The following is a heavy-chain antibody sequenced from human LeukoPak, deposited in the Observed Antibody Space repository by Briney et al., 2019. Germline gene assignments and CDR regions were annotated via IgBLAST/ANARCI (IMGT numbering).Heavy chain of an antibody. CDR1: GFTFRNYW. D-gene: IGHD3/OR15-3a*01. Sequence: GGSLNLSCAASGFTFRNYWMSWIRQAPGRGLEWVANIKLDGTQKNYIQSVRGRFTISRDNARNFLYLQLSSLRAEDTAVYYCTRDFWTDYWGQGTLVTVSS. V-gene: IGHV3-7*01. J-gene: IGHJ4*02. CDR3: TRDFWTDY. CDR2: IKLDGTQK.